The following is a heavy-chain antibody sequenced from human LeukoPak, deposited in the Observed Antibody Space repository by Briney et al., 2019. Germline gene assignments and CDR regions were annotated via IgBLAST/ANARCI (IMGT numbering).Heavy chain of an antibody. J-gene: IGHJ4*02. CDR1: GFTFSSNW. CDR3: ARDGPPLLWFGEGYFDY. D-gene: IGHD3-10*01. Sequence: GGYLRLYCGVSGFTFSSNWMSWVRQAPGKGLEWVANIKQDGSEKYYVDSVKGRFTISRDNAKNSLFLQMNRLRAEDTAVYYCARDGPPLLWFGEGYFDYWGQGTLVTVSS. CDR2: IKQDGSEK. V-gene: IGHV3-7*01.